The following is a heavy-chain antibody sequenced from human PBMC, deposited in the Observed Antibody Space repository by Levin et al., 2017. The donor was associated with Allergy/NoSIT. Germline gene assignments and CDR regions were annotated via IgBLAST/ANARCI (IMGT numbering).Heavy chain of an antibody. J-gene: IGHJ5*02. CDR3: ARVDSTAPVIATRPDRWFDP. CDR2: INPNTGVT. Sequence: ASVKVSCKASGYIFTDYYVHWLRQAPGQGLEWMGWINPNTGVTNYLQKFQGRVTMTRDTSISTAYMELSSLRSDDAAVYYCARVDSTAPVIATRPDRWFDPWGQGTLVTVSS. CDR1: GYIFTDYY. D-gene: IGHD2-21*01. V-gene: IGHV1-2*02.